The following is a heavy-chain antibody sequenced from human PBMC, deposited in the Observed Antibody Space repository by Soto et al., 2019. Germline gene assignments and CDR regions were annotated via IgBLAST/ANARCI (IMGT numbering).Heavy chain of an antibody. J-gene: IGHJ4*02. D-gene: IGHD4-4*01. CDR3: ASQRDGYSIDY. Sequence: SETLSLTCAVYGGSFSGHYWSWIRQPPGKGLEWIGEINHSGSTYYNPSLKSRVTVSVDTAKNQFSLELDSVTAADTAVYYCASQRDGYSIDYWGQGSLVTVSS. CDR1: GGSFSGHY. CDR2: INHSGST. V-gene: IGHV4-34*01.